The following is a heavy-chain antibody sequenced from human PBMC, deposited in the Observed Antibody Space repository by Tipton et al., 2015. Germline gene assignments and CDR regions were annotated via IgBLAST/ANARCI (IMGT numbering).Heavy chain of an antibody. CDR3: ARARGRHGGLLDS. V-gene: IGHV3-20*04. Sequence: SLRLSCAASGFTFDDYGMTWVRQVPGKGLEWVAGIDWNGGRTGYADSVKGRFIISRDNAQNSLFLQMNSLTAEDTAFYYCARARGRHGGLLDSRGQGTLVIVSS. CDR1: GFTFDDYG. J-gene: IGHJ4*02. D-gene: IGHD4-23*01. CDR2: IDWNGGRT.